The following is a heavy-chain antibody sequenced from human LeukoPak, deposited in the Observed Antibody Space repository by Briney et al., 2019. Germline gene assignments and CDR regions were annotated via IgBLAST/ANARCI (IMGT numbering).Heavy chain of an antibody. V-gene: IGHV1-69*05. Sequence: ASVKVSCKASGGTFSNYGIDWVRQAPGQGLEWMGGIIPIFGTANYAQKFQGRVTITTDESTSTAYMELSSLRSEDTAVYYCARDRRYSSSSPAFDIWGQGTMVTVSS. CDR2: IIPIFGTA. CDR1: GGTFSNYG. J-gene: IGHJ3*02. D-gene: IGHD6-6*01. CDR3: ARDRRYSSSSPAFDI.